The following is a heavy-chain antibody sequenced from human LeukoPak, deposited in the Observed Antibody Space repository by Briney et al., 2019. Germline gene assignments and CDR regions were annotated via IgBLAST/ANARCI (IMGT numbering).Heavy chain of an antibody. V-gene: IGHV3-23*01. CDR1: GFSFSSYA. CDR2: ITGSDSST. J-gene: IGHJ4*02. CDR3: AKAGGSYIFPH. Sequence: PGGSLRLSCAASGFSFSSYAMSWVRQAPGKGLEWVSTITGSDSSTYYADSVKGRFTISRDNSRNTLYLQMNSLRAEDTAVYYCAKAGGSYIFPHWGQGTLVTVSS. D-gene: IGHD1-26*01.